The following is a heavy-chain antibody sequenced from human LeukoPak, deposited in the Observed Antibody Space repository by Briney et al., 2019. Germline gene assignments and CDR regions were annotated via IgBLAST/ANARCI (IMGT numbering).Heavy chain of an antibody. CDR2: INPNSGGT. V-gene: IGHV1-2*06. CDR3: ARETYYDFWSGYYLVFDY. Sequence: GASVKVSCKASGYTFTCYYMHWVRQAPGQGLEWMGRINPNSGGTNYAQKFQGRVTMTRDTSISTAYMELSRLRSDDTAVYYCARETYYDFWSGYYLVFDYWGQGTLVTVSS. D-gene: IGHD3-3*01. CDR1: GYTFTCYY. J-gene: IGHJ4*02.